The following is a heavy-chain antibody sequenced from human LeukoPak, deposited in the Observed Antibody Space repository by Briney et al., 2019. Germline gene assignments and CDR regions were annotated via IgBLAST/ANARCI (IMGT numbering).Heavy chain of an antibody. CDR3: ARVNTGNWYFDL. D-gene: IGHD3-10*01. Sequence: GGSLRLSCAASGFTFSRYWMHWVRQAPGKGLVWVSRINTDGSTTSYADSVRGRFTISRDNAENTVYLQMNSLGAEDTALYFCARVNTGNWYFDLWGRGTLVSVSS. J-gene: IGHJ2*01. V-gene: IGHV3-74*01. CDR1: GFTFSRYW. CDR2: INTDGSTT.